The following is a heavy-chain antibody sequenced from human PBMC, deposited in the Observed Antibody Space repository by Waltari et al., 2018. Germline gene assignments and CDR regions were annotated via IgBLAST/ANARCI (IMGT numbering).Heavy chain of an antibody. J-gene: IGHJ4*02. CDR2: INQDGRDK. D-gene: IGHD1-1*01. Sequence: EVHLVQYGGGLIQPGGSLRLSCGVAGFTFKHYCMTWVRQAPGKGLEWVANINQDGRDKNYVDSVEGRFTISRDNAQNSVYLQMNSLRAEDTAVYYCARDVPNGYFDYWGSGTLVTVSS. CDR1: GFTFKHYC. V-gene: IGHV3-7*01. CDR3: ARDVPNGYFDY.